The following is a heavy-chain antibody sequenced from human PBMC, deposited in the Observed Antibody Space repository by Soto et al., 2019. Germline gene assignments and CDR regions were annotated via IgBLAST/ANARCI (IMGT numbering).Heavy chain of an antibody. V-gene: IGHV3-66*01. CDR2: SHSGGRT. J-gene: IGHJ5*02. Sequence: EVQLVESGADLVQPGGSLRLSCEASGITVSSNDMSLVRQAPGEGLECVYTSHSGGRTYLADSFTGRFTISRDTFRNTLYLQMSSLRVEDTAVYYCARSQYYRDDDVVLFSCGQGTLVIVSS. D-gene: IGHD4-17*01. CDR3: ARSQYYRDDDVVLFS. CDR1: GITVSSND.